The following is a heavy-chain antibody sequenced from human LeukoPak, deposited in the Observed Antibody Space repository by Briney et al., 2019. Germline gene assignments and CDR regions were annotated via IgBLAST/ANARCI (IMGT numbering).Heavy chain of an antibody. Sequence: PGGSLRLSCAASGFTFSNYWMTWVRQAPGKGLEWVSYISSSGSIIYYADSVKGRFTISRDNAKNSLYLQMNSLRAEDTAVYYCATSYYYYYMDVWGKGTTVTISS. J-gene: IGHJ6*03. CDR1: GFTFSNYW. CDR2: ISSSGSII. V-gene: IGHV3-48*04. CDR3: ATSYYYYYMDV.